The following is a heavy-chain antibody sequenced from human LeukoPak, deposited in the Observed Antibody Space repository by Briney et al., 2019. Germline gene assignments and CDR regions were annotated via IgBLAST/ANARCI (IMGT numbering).Heavy chain of an antibody. CDR1: GGSFSGYY. V-gene: IGHV4-34*01. J-gene: IGHJ5*02. CDR2: INHSGST. Sequence: SETLSLTCAVYGGSFSGYYWSWIRQPPGKGLEWIGEINHSGSTNYNPSLKSRVTISVDTSKNQFSLKLSFVTAADTAVYYCARDVNYYDSSGYPLPWGQGTLVAVSS. CDR3: ARDVNYYDSSGYPLP. D-gene: IGHD3-22*01.